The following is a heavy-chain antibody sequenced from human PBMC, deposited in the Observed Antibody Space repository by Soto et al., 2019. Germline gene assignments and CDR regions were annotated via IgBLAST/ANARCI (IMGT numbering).Heavy chain of an antibody. J-gene: IGHJ4*02. CDR1: GFIFDDYA. CDR2: ISWNSGSI. CDR3: AKAGFWSGYYSLVDY. D-gene: IGHD3-3*01. V-gene: IGHV3-9*01. Sequence: EVPLVESGGGLVQPGRSLRLSCAASGFIFDDYAMHWVRQAPGKGLEWVSGISWNSGSIGYADSVKGRFTISRDNAKNSLYLQMNSLRAEDTALYYCAKAGFWSGYYSLVDYWGQGTLVTVSS.